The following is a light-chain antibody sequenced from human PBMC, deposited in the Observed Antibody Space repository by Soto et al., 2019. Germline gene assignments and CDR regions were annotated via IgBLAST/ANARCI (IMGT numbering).Light chain of an antibody. V-gene: IGKV3-15*01. J-gene: IGKJ5*01. Sequence: ERVMTQSPATLSVSPGARATLSCRASQSVSSNLAWYLQTPGQAPRLLIYGASTRATGIPARFSGSGSGTEFTLSISSLQSEDFAVYYCQQYNNWPITFGQGTRLEIK. CDR2: GAS. CDR3: QQYNNWPIT. CDR1: QSVSSN.